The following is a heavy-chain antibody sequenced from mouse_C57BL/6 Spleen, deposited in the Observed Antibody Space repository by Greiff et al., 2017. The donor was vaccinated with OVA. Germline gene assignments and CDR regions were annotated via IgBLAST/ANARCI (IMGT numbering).Heavy chain of an antibody. CDR1: GYSITSGYY. J-gene: IGHJ2*01. V-gene: IGHV3-6*01. D-gene: IGHD1-2*01. CDR2: ISYDGRN. CDR3: AREKPITTVDY. Sequence: ESGPGLVKPSQSLSLTCSVTGYSITSGYYWNWIRQFPGNKLEWMGYISYDGRNKYNPSLKNRISITRDTSKNQFFLKLNSVTTEDTATYYCAREKPITTVDYWGQGTTLTVSS.